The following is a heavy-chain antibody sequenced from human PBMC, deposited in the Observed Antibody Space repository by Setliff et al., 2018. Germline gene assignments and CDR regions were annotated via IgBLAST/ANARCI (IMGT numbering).Heavy chain of an antibody. V-gene: IGHV1-69*06. CDR3: ARDRPPYYYDSSGYYYSTGNFDY. J-gene: IGHJ4*02. Sequence: SVKVSCKASGGTFSSYAISWVRQAPGQGLEWMGRIIPIFGTANYAQKFQGRVTITADKSTSTAYMELSSLRSEDTAVYYCARDRPPYYYDSSGYYYSTGNFDYWGQGTLVTVSS. D-gene: IGHD3-22*01. CDR1: GGTFSSYA. CDR2: IIPIFGTA.